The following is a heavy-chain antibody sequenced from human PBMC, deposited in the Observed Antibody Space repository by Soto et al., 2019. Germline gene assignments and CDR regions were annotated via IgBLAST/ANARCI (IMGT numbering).Heavy chain of an antibody. CDR2: IIPILGIA. V-gene: IGHV1-69*02. J-gene: IGHJ5*02. Sequence: QVQLVQSGAAVKKPGSSVKVSCKASGGTFSSYTISWVRQAPGQGLEWMGRIIPILGIANYAQKFQGRVTITADKSTSTAYMELSSLRSEDTAVYYCARGSQGIYNWFDPWGQGTLVTVSS. CDR1: GGTFSSYT. D-gene: IGHD3-10*01. CDR3: ARGSQGIYNWFDP.